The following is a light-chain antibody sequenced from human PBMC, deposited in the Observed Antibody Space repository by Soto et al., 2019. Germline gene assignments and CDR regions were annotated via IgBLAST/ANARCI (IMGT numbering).Light chain of an antibody. V-gene: IGKV1-5*01. J-gene: IGKJ5*01. CDR3: QQYNNWPIT. CDR2: DAS. CDR1: QSIGDS. Sequence: DIQMTQSPSTLSASAVERVTITFRASQSIGDSLAWYQQKPGKAPKLLIHDASSLEGGVPSSFSGSGSGTEFTLTISSLQSEDFAVYYCQQYNNWPITFGQGTRLEIK.